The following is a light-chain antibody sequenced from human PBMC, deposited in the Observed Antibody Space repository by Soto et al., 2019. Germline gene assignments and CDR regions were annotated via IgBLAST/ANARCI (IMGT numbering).Light chain of an antibody. J-gene: IGKJ2*01. CDR3: QQFGTSPYT. CDR2: GTS. Sequence: IVLTQSPGTLSLSQGERATLSCRASQSVSNNFLAWYQYKPGQAPRLVIYGTSSRFTGIPDRFSGSGSGTDFTLTIRRLEPADSAVYYCQQFGTSPYTFGQGTKLEIK. CDR1: QSVSNNF. V-gene: IGKV3-20*01.